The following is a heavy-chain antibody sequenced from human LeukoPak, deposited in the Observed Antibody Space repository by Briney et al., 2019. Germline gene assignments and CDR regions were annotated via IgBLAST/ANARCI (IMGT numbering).Heavy chain of an antibody. D-gene: IGHD4-23*01. Sequence: ASVKVSCKASGYTFSSYAMNWVRQAPGQGLEWMGWINTNTGNPTCAQGFTGWFVFSLDTSVSTAYLQISSLKAEDTAVYYCARERSVVTRTPDYWGQGTLVTVSS. V-gene: IGHV7-4-1*02. CDR1: GYTFSSYA. J-gene: IGHJ4*02. CDR2: INTNTGNP. CDR3: ARERSVVTRTPDY.